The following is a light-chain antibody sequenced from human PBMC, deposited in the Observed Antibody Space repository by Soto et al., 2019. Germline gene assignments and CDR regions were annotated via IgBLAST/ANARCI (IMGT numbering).Light chain of an antibody. J-gene: IGKJ4*01. CDR2: DAS. V-gene: IGKV3-11*01. CDR3: QQRRDWPLT. CDR1: QSVGSS. Sequence: EIVLTQSPATVSLSPGERATLSCRASQSVGSSLAWYQQNPGQAPRLLIYDASTRATGIPARFSGSGSGTDFTLTINSLEPEDFAVYYCQQRRDWPLTFGGGTQVEIK.